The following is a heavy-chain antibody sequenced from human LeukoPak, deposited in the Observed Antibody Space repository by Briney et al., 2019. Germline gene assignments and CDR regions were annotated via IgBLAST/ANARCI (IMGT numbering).Heavy chain of an antibody. D-gene: IGHD2-15*01. CDR1: GFTFSNYA. CDR3: AKQLGYCSDGSCYFPY. CDR2: ISNNGGYT. J-gene: IGHJ4*02. Sequence: AGSLRLSCTASGFTFSNYAMSWVRQAPGEGLEWVSAISNNGGYTYYADSVQGRFTISRDNSKSTLCLQMNSLRAEDTAVYYCAKQLGYCSDGSCYFPYWGQGTLVTVSS. V-gene: IGHV3-23*01.